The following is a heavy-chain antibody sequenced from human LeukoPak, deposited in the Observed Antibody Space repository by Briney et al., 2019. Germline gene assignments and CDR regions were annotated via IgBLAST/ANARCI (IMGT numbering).Heavy chain of an antibody. D-gene: IGHD1-26*01. Sequence: GESLKISCKGSGYSFTTYWIAWVRQMPGRGLEWMGSISPDDSDIRYSPSFQGPVTISADKSISTAYLQWSSLQASDTAMYYCARHEGSGSYYSYWGQGTLVTVSS. CDR3: ARHEGSGSYYSY. J-gene: IGHJ4*02. CDR2: ISPDDSDI. V-gene: IGHV5-51*01. CDR1: GYSFTTYW.